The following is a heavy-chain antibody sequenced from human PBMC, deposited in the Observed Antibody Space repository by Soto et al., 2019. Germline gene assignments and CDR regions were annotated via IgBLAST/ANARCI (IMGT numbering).Heavy chain of an antibody. CDR3: ARGRDYNYGMDV. J-gene: IGHJ6*02. CDR2: IKHDGGER. Sequence: GGPQRLSCAASGLAFGSFSVARVRQPPGKGLEWVANIKHDGGERYSVDSLKGRFSVSRDNAKNSLYLQINSLRAEDTAVYYCARGRDYNYGMDVWGQGTSVTVSS. V-gene: IGHV3-7*03. CDR1: GLAFGSFS.